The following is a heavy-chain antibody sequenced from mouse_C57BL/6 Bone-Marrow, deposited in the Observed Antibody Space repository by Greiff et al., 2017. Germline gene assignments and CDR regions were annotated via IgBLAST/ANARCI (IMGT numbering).Heavy chain of an antibody. V-gene: IGHV1-64*01. CDR1: GYTFTSYW. CDR2: IHPNSGST. D-gene: IGHD1-1*01. J-gene: IGHJ4*01. Sequence: QVQLQQPGAELVKPGASVKLSCKASGYTFTSYWMHWVKQRPGQGLEWIGMIHPNSGSTNYNEKFKSKATLTVNKSSSPAYMQLSSLTSEDSAVYNWTREKGLLRDCANNYWGQGTSVTVTS. CDR3: TREKGLLRDCANNY.